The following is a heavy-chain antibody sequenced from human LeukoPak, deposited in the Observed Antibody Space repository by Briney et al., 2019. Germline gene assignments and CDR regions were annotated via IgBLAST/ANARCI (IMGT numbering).Heavy chain of an antibody. D-gene: IGHD2-2*01. CDR1: GFTFSSYA. Sequence: GGSLRLSCAASGFTFSSYAMSWVRQAPGEGLMWVSRISGDGGTINYADSVKGRFSISKDNAENTLYLQMSNLRAEDTAVYYCARLLPSSSRAFDIWGQGTVVTVSS. V-gene: IGHV3-74*01. J-gene: IGHJ3*02. CDR2: ISGDGGTI. CDR3: ARLLPSSSRAFDI.